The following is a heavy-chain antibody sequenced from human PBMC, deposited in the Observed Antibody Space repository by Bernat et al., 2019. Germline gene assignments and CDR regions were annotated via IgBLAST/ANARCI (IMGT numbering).Heavy chain of an antibody. CDR1: GYSISSGYY. CDR2: IYHSGST. V-gene: IGHV4-38-2*01. D-gene: IGHD2-2*01. CDR3: SRGYCNSNSCSSFDY. J-gene: IGHJ4*02. Sequence: QVQLQESGPGLVKPSETLSLTCAVSGYSISSGYYWSWIRQPPGKGLEWIGSIYHSGSTYYNPSLKSRVTISVDTPKNQFSRKLSAVTAADTAVYYCSRGYCNSNSCSSFDYWGQGTLVTASS.